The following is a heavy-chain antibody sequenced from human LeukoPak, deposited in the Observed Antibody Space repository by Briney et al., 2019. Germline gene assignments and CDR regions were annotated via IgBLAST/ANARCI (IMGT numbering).Heavy chain of an antibody. CDR3: ARGVVSRPGLTKYYYMDV. CDR1: GGTFSSYT. CDR2: IIPILGIA. J-gene: IGHJ6*03. D-gene: IGHD2-2*01. V-gene: IGHV1-69*02. Sequence: SVKVSCKASGGTFSSYTISWVRQAPGQGLEWMGRIIPILGIANYAQKFQGRVTITADKSTSTAYMELSSLRSEDTAVYYYARGVVSRPGLTKYYYMDVWGKGTTVTVSS.